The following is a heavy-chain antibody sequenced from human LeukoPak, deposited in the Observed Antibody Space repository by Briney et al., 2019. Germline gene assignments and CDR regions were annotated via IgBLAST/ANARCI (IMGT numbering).Heavy chain of an antibody. J-gene: IGHJ3*02. D-gene: IGHD3-3*01. CDR3: ARDSIPWSAFDI. CDR1: GGSISSYY. CDR2: IYYSGST. V-gene: IGHV4-59*01. Sequence: SETLSLTCTVSGGSISSYYWSWIRQPPGKGLEWIGYIYYSGSTNYNPSLKSRVTISVDTSKNQFSLKLSSVTAADTAVYYCARDSIPWSAFDIWGQGTMVTVSS.